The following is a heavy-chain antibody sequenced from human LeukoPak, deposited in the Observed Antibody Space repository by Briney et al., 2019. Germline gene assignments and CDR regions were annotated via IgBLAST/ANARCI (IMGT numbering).Heavy chain of an antibody. V-gene: IGHV3-66*01. J-gene: IGHJ1*01. CDR1: GFSILDNF. Sequence: GGSLTLSCAVSGFSILDNFLGWLHQTPGKGLEWVSLIFSGGETYSADSVKGRFAISKDNSKNTLHLQMNSLRVEDTAMYYCARDTDYYGSGRQGYFDHWGQGTLVTVSS. D-gene: IGHD3-10*01. CDR3: ARDTDYYGSGRQGYFDH. CDR2: IFSGGET.